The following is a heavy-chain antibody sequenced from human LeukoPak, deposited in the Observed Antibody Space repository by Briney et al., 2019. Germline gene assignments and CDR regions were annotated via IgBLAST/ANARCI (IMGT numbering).Heavy chain of an antibody. Sequence: PSETLSLTCTVSGGSISSHYWSWIRKPPGKGLEWIGYIYYSGSTNYNPSLKSRVTISVDTSKNQFSLKLSSVTAADTAVYYCARRVVVVPAARGGVNWFDPWGQGTLVTVSS. J-gene: IGHJ5*02. V-gene: IGHV4-59*11. CDR1: GGSISSHY. D-gene: IGHD2-2*01. CDR3: ARRVVVVPAARGGVNWFDP. CDR2: IYYSGST.